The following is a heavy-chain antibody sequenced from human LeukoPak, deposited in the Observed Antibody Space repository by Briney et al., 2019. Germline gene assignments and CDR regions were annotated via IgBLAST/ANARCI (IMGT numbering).Heavy chain of an antibody. V-gene: IGHV3-33*01. CDR3: ARDPNRRTYGMDV. D-gene: IGHD1/OR15-1a*01. CDR1: GFTLSSWG. CDR2: IWSDGSNK. Sequence: GRSLRLSCAASGFTLSSWGMHWVRQAPGKGLEWVAVIWSDGSNKNYADSVKGRLTISKDNSKNTLYLQMNSLRAEDTAVYYCARDPNRRTYGMDVWGQGTTVTVSS. J-gene: IGHJ6*02.